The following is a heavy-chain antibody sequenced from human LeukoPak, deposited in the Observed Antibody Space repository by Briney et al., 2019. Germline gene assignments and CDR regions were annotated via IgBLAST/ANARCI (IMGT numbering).Heavy chain of an antibody. CDR2: MNPKSGNT. J-gene: IGHJ4*02. D-gene: IGHD3-22*01. V-gene: IGHV1-8*03. Sequence: ASVKVSCKASGYTFTSYDINWVRQVTGQGLEWMGWMNPKSGNTGYAQKFQGRVTITADESTSTAYMELSSLRSEDTAVYYCASSHDSSGYYYNPFDYWGQGTLVTVSS. CDR3: ASSHDSSGYYYNPFDY. CDR1: GYTFTSYD.